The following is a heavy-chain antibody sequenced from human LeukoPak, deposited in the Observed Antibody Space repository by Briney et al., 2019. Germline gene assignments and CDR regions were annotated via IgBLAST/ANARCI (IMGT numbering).Heavy chain of an antibody. CDR3: ARVLYYDFWSGLNWFDP. D-gene: IGHD3-3*01. V-gene: IGHV4-59*01. Sequence: SETLSLTCTVSGGSISSYYWSWIRQPPGKGLEWIGYIYYSGSTNYNPSLRSRVTISVDTSKNQFSLKLSSATAADTAVYYCARVLYYDFWSGLNWFDPWGQGTLVTVSS. J-gene: IGHJ5*02. CDR1: GGSISSYY. CDR2: IYYSGST.